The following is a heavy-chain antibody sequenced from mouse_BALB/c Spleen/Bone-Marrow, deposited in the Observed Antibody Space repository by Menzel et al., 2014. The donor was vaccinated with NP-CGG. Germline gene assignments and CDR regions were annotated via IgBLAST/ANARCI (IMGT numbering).Heavy chain of an antibody. J-gene: IGHJ3*01. CDR2: IRSRSNNYET. CDR3: TDYSWFAY. D-gene: IGHD1-1*01. V-gene: IGHV6-6*02. Sequence: DVQLVESGGGLVQPGGSMKLSCVASGFTXSNCXMNWVRQSPEXXXXWVAEIRSRSNNYETHYAESVKGRFTISRDDSKSSVYLQMDNLRAEDTGIYYCTDYSWFAYWGQGTLVTVSA. CDR1: GFTXSNCX.